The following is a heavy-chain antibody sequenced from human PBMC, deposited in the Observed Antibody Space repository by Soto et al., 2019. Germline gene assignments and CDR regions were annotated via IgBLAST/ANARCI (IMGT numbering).Heavy chain of an antibody. D-gene: IGHD4-17*01. J-gene: IGHJ4*02. CDR2: IIPIFGTA. CDR1: GGTFSSYA. V-gene: IGHV1-69*01. CDR3: ARRLRRANYFDY. Sequence: QVQLVQSGAAVKKPGSSVKVSCKASGGTFSSYAIRWVRHAPGQGLEGMGGIIPIFGTANYAQKFQGRVTITADESTSTAYMELSSLRSEDTAVYYCARRLRRANYFDYWGQGTLVTVS.